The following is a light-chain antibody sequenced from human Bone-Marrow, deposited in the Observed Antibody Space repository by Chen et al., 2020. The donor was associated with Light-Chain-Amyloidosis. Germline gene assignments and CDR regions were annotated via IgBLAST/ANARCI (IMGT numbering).Light chain of an antibody. Sequence: NELTQPPSVSVSPGQTARITCSGNILAQHFAYWYQQKPGQAPVAVMFKDSERPSGIPERFSGSSSGTLVTLVISGVQAEDEADYYCQSADTNGVVFGGGTKLIVL. CDR2: KDS. CDR1: ILAQHF. J-gene: IGLJ2*01. CDR3: QSADTNGVV. V-gene: IGLV3-25*03.